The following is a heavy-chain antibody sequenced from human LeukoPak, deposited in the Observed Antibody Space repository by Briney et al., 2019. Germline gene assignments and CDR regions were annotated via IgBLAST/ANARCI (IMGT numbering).Heavy chain of an antibody. V-gene: IGHV3-48*02. J-gene: IGHJ4*02. Sequence: GGSLRLSCAASGFTFTSYAMSWVRQAPGKGLEWISNIKTSGNIMFYADSVKGRFTISRDSAENSLFLQMNSLRDEDSAVYYCVRDAYWASDYWGQGTLVTVSS. D-gene: IGHD3-16*01. CDR1: GFTFTSYA. CDR2: IKTSGNIM. CDR3: VRDAYWASDY.